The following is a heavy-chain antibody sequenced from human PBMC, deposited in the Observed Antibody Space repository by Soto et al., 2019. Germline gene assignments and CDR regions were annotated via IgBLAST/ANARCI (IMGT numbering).Heavy chain of an antibody. D-gene: IGHD3-10*01. CDR1: GCSVSSGSYY. J-gene: IGHJ4*02. CDR3: ARGSGGFYGSGNWFDY. CDR2: IYYTGST. V-gene: IGHV4-61*01. Sequence: QVQLQESGPGLVKPSETLSITCTVSGCSVSSGSYYWSWIRQPPGKGLEWIGYIYYTGSTDYNPPVESRVTKSADTSKIQFSLKLSSVTAEDTAVYYCARGSGGFYGSGNWFDYWGQGTLVTVSS.